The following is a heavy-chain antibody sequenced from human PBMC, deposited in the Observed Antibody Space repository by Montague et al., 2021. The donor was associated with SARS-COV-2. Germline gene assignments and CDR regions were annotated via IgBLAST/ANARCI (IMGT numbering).Heavy chain of an antibody. Sequence: SLRLSCAASGFTFSRYWMHWVRQVPGKGLLWVSRINIDGSRTTYADSVKGRFTISRDSAKNTLFLQMNGLRADDTAVYYCTRSGDGVYYGMDDWGQGTTVTVSS. CDR1: GFTFSRYW. CDR2: INIDGSRT. J-gene: IGHJ6*02. CDR3: TRSGDGVYYGMDD. D-gene: IGHD2-21*02. V-gene: IGHV3-74*03.